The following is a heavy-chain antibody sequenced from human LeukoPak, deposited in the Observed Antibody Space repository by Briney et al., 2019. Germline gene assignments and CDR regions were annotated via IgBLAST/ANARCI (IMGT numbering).Heavy chain of an antibody. J-gene: IGHJ4*02. CDR3: TRPSLVYYDYVWGSYRYKGGYFDY. V-gene: IGHV3-49*04. Sequence: PGGSLRLSCAASGFTFSSYSMNWVRQAPGKGLEWVGLIRSKAYGETTEYAASVQGRFTISRDDSESIAYLQMNSLKTEDTAVYYCTRPSLVYYDYVWGSYRYKGGYFDYWGQGTLVTVSS. CDR1: GFTFSSYS. D-gene: IGHD3-16*02. CDR2: IRSKAYGETT.